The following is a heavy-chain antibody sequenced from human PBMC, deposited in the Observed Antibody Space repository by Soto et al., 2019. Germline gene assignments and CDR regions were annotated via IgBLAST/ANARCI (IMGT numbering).Heavy chain of an antibody. CDR1: NGSINGYY. D-gene: IGHD2-21*02. CDR2: IYSSGNT. V-gene: IGHV4-59*01. J-gene: IGHJ4*02. Sequence: PSETLSLTCTVSNGSINGYYWSWIRQPPGKGLEWIAYIYSSGNTNYNPSLKSRVSISVDASNNQFSLKVRSVTAADTAVYYCARVAPNCGGDCYDWWGQGTLVTVS. CDR3: ARVAPNCGGDCYDW.